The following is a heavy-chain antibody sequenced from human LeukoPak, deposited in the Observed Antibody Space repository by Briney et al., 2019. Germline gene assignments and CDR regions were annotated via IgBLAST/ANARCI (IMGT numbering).Heavy chain of an antibody. Sequence: SETLSLTCAVYGGSFSGCYWSWIRQPPGKGLEWIGEINHSGSTNYNPSLKSRVTISVDTSKNQFSLKLSSVTAADTAVYYCARGLRFMVRGVKPFDYWGQGTLVTVSS. CDR3: ARGLRFMVRGVKPFDY. CDR1: GGSFSGCY. CDR2: INHSGST. J-gene: IGHJ4*02. V-gene: IGHV4-34*01. D-gene: IGHD3-10*01.